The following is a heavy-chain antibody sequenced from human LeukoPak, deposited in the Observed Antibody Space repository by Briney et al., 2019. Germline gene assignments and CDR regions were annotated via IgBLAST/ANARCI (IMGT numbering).Heavy chain of an antibody. CDR1: GGPISSSSYY. CDR3: ARGQWSHDDY. CDR2: IYYSGST. Sequence: PSETLSLTCTVSGGPISSSSYYWGWIRQPPGKGLEWIGSIYYSGSTYYNPSLKSRVTISVDTSKNQFSLKLSSVTAADTAVYYCARGQWSHDDYWGQGTLVTVSS. D-gene: IGHD2-15*01. V-gene: IGHV4-39*07. J-gene: IGHJ4*02.